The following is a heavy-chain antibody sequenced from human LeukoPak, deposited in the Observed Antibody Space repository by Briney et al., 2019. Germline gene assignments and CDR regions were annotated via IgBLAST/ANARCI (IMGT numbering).Heavy chain of an antibody. V-gene: IGHV1-69*13. D-gene: IGHD6-19*01. CDR2: IIPIFGTA. CDR1: GGTFSSYA. Sequence: SVKVSCKASGGTFSSYAISWVRQAPGQGLEWMGGIIPIFGTANYAQKFQGRVTITADESTSTAYMELSSLRSEDTAVCYCARDGYSSGWYFNWFDPWGQGTLVTVSS. J-gene: IGHJ5*02. CDR3: ARDGYSSGWYFNWFDP.